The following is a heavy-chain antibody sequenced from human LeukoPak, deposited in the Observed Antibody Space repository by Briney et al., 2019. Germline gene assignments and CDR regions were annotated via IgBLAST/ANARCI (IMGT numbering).Heavy chain of an antibody. Sequence: SETLSLTCTVSGGSISSSSYYWGWIRQPPGKGLEWIGSIYYSGSTYYNPSLKSRVTISVDTSKNQFSLKLSSVTAADTAVYYCARDRSSDWHFDFWGPGTPVTVSS. D-gene: IGHD6-19*01. V-gene: IGHV4-39*02. J-gene: IGHJ4*02. CDR2: IYYSGST. CDR3: ARDRSSDWHFDF. CDR1: GGSISSSSYY.